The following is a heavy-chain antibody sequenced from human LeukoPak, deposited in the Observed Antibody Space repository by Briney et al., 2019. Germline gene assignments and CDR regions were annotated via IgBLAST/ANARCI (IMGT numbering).Heavy chain of an antibody. CDR2: ISAYNGNT. CDR3: ARDRQLYSSGWYFAFDI. V-gene: IGHV1-18*01. J-gene: IGHJ3*02. D-gene: IGHD6-19*01. Sequence: GASVKVSCKASGYTFTSYGISWVRQAPGQGLEWMGWISAYNGNTNYAQKLQGRVTMTTDTSTSTAYMELRSLRSDDTAVYYCARDRQLYSSGWYFAFDIWGQGTMVTVSS. CDR1: GYTFTSYG.